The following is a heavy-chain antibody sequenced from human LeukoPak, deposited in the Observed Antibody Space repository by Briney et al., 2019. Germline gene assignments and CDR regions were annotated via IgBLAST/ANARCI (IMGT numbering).Heavy chain of an antibody. J-gene: IGHJ4*02. CDR3: ARASSGYATFDY. V-gene: IGHV4-4*07. CDR1: GGSISSYY. D-gene: IGHD5-12*01. Sequence: SETLSLTCTVSGGSISSYYWSWIRQPAGKGLEWIGRIYNSGSTNYNPSLKSRVTMSVDTSKNQFSLQLSSVAAADTAVYYCARASSGYATFDYWGQGTLVTVSS. CDR2: IYNSGST.